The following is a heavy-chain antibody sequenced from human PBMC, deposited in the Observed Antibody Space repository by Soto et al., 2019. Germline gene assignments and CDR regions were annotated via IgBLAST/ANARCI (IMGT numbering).Heavy chain of an antibody. CDR2: INHSGDT. D-gene: IGHD1-26*01. Sequence: QVQVQQWGAGLLKPSETLSVTCGVSGGSFSGFYWSWIRQSPGKGLEWIGEINHSGDTNYSQSLSNRVSISVDTSKNHFFLKMTSLPAADSGVYYCTRGKWDEMSTVWYFDYWGQGTLVSVSS. J-gene: IGHJ4*02. V-gene: IGHV4-34*02. CDR3: TRGKWDEMSTVWYFDY. CDR1: GGSFSGFY.